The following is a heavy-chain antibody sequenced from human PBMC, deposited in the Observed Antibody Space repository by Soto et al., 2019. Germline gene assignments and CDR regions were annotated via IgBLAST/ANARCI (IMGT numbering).Heavy chain of an antibody. V-gene: IGHV3-66*01. CDR2: IYSGGGT. D-gene: IGHD1-26*01. Sequence: PGGSLRLSCAASGFTVSSNYMSWVRQAPGKGLEWVSAIYSGGGTYYADSVKGRFTISRDDSRNTLYLQMDSLRAEDTAVYYCAKVFFSYNGIYDAFDVWGQGTMVTVSS. CDR3: AKVFFSYNGIYDAFDV. J-gene: IGHJ3*01. CDR1: GFTVSSNY.